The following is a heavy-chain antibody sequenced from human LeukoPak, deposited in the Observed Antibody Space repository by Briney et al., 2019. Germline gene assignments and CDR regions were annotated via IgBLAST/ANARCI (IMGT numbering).Heavy chain of an antibody. Sequence: PGGSLRLSCAASTVIFRKYWMGWARQAPGKGLEWVANIAHDGSVKWYVDSVKGRFIISRDNARDSLYLQMNGLRVGDTAIYYCAFFVREPQNWGQGTLVTVSS. CDR1: TVIFRKYW. CDR2: IAHDGSVK. CDR3: AFFVREPQN. V-gene: IGHV3-7*01. D-gene: IGHD3-10*02. J-gene: IGHJ1*01.